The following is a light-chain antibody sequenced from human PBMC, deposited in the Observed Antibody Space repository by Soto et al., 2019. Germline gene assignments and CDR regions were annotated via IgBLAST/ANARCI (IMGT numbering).Light chain of an antibody. CDR3: QQYGSAPWT. Sequence: EIVLTQSPGTLPLSPGERATLSCRASQSVASNYLAWYQQKPGQAPRLVIYAASGRAAGIPERFSGSGSGTDFSLTISRLEPEDFEVYYCQQYGSAPWTFGQGTKV. J-gene: IGKJ1*01. V-gene: IGKV3-20*01. CDR2: AAS. CDR1: QSVASNY.